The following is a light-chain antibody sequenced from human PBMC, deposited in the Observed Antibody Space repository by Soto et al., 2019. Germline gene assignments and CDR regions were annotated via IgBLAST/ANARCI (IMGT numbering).Light chain of an antibody. Sequence: EIVLTQSPGTLSLSPGERATLSCRASQSVSSSYLAWYQQKPGQAPRLLIYGASSRATGIPDRFSGSGSGTDFTITISRLEPEAFAVYYCQQYGSSPEYTFGQGTKLEIK. CDR1: QSVSSSY. CDR3: QQYGSSPEYT. J-gene: IGKJ2*01. CDR2: GAS. V-gene: IGKV3-20*01.